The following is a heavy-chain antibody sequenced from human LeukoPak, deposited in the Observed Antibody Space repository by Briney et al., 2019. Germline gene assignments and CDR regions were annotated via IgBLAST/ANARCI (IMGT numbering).Heavy chain of an antibody. V-gene: IGHV3-49*03. CDR2: IKSKAYGGTT. CDR1: GFTFGDYA. CDR3: TRVGITMVRGVIDFDY. Sequence: GGSLRLSCAASGFTFGDYAMSWFRQAPGKGLEWVGFIKSKAYGGTTEYAASVKGRFTISRDDSKSIAYLQMNSLKTEDTAVYYCTRVGITMVRGVIDFDYWGQGTLVTVSS. D-gene: IGHD3-10*01. J-gene: IGHJ4*02.